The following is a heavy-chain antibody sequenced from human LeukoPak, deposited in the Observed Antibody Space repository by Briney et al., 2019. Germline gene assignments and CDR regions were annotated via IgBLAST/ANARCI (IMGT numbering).Heavy chain of an antibody. CDR3: TRGPIPLWLYSGMDV. CDR2: IRSKAYGGTT. CDR1: GFSFGDHA. V-gene: IGHV3-49*04. J-gene: IGHJ6*02. D-gene: IGHD2-2*02. Sequence: GGSLRLSCTAFGFSFGDHAMSWVRQAPGKGLEWVGFIRSKAYGGTTEYAASVKGRFTISREDSISIAYLQMNSLKTEDTAVYFCTRGPIPLWLYSGMDVWGQGTTVIVSS.